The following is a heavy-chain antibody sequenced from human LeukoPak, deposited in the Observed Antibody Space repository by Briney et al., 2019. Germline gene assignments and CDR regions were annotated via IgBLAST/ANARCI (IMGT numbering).Heavy chain of an antibody. D-gene: IGHD4-23*01. CDR1: GGTFSSYA. V-gene: IGHV1-69*05. CDR2: IIPIFGTA. CDR3: ARDHDYGGNLDY. J-gene: IGHJ4*02. Sequence: SVKVSCKASGGTFSSYAISWVPQAPGQGLEWMGRIIPIFGTANYAQKFQVRVTITTDESTSTAYMELSSVRSEDTAVYYCARDHDYGGNLDYWGQGTLVTVSS.